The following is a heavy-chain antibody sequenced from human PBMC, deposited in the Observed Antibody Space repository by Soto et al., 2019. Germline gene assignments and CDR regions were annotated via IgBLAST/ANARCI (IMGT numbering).Heavy chain of an antibody. D-gene: IGHD1-26*01. V-gene: IGHV3-30*18. CDR1: GFTFSSYG. Sequence: QVQLVESGGGVVQPGRSLRLSCAASGFTFSSYGMHWVRQAPGKGLEWVAVISYDGSNKYYADSVKGRFTISRDNSKNTLYLQMNSLRAEDSAVYYCAKDLYSGISGADYWGQGTLVTVSS. CDR3: AKDLYSGISGADY. J-gene: IGHJ4*02. CDR2: ISYDGSNK.